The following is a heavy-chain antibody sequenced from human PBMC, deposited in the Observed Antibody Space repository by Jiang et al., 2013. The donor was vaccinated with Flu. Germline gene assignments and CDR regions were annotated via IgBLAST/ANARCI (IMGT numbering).Heavy chain of an antibody. J-gene: IGHJ5*02. CDR2: INHSGST. Sequence: LLKPSETLSLTCAVYGGSFSGYYWSWIRQPPGKGLEWIGEINHSGSTNYNPSLKSRVTISVDTSKNQFSLKLSSVTAADTAVYYCARRIYYCSSTSCINWFDPWGQGTLVTVSS. V-gene: IGHV4-34*01. D-gene: IGHD2-2*01. CDR3: ARRIYYCSSTSCINWFDP. CDR1: GGSFSGYY.